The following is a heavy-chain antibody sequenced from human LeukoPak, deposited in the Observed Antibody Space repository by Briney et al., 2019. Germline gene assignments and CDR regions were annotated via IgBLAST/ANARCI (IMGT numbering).Heavy chain of an antibody. V-gene: IGHV4-59*08. Sequence: PSETLSLTCTVSGGSISSYYWSWIRQPPGKGLEWIGYIYYSGSTNYNPSLKSRVTISVDTSKNQFSLKLSSVTAADTAVYYCARGSRRGDYAIDSWGQGTLVTVSS. CDR3: ARGSRRGDYAIDS. CDR1: GGSISSYY. D-gene: IGHD4-17*01. CDR2: IYYSGST. J-gene: IGHJ4*02.